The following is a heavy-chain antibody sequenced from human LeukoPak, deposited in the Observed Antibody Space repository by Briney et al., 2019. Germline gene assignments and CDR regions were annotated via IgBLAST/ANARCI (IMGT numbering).Heavy chain of an antibody. CDR1: GGSISSYY. D-gene: IGHD2-15*01. V-gene: IGHV4-59*01. J-gene: IGHJ4*02. Sequence: SETLSLTCTVSGGSISSYYWSWIRQPPGKGLEWIGHIYYSGSTNYNPSLKSRVTISVDTSKNQFSLKLSSVTAADTAVYYCARPSKYCSGGTCNFDYWGQGTLVTVSS. CDR3: ARPSKYCSGGTCNFDY. CDR2: IYYSGST.